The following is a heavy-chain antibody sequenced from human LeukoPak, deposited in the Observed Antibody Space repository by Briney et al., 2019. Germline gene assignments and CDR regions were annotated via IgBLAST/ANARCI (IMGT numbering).Heavy chain of an antibody. D-gene: IGHD3-10*01. CDR1: GFTFSSYS. J-gene: IGHJ3*02. Sequence: PGGSLRLSCAASGFTFSSYSMNWVRQAPGKGLEWVSSISSSSSYIYYADSVKGRFTISRDNSKNTLYLQMNSLRAEDTAVYYCAKEVGVPLLWFGSDAFDIWGQGTMVTVSS. CDR3: AKEVGVPLLWFGSDAFDI. V-gene: IGHV3-21*04. CDR2: ISSSSSYI.